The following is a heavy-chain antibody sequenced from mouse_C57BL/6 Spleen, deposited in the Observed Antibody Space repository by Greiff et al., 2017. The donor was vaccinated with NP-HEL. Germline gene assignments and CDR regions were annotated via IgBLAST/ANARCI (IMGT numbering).Heavy chain of an antibody. J-gene: IGHJ2*01. Sequence: QVQLQQSGAELARPGASVKLSCKASGYTFTSYGISWVKQRTGQGLEWIGEIYPRSGNTYYNEKFKGKATLTADKSSSTAYMELRSLTSEDSAVYFCAREGSLYDYDGRYFDYWGQGTTLTVSS. V-gene: IGHV1-81*01. CDR3: AREGSLYDYDGRYFDY. CDR2: IYPRSGNT. CDR1: GYTFTSYG. D-gene: IGHD2-4*01.